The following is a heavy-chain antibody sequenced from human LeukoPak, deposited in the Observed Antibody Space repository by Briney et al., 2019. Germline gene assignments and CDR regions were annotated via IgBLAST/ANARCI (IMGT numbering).Heavy chain of an antibody. Sequence: PGGSLRLSCAASGFTFSTYSMKWVRQAPGQGLEWVSYISSSSSTIYYADSVRGRFTISRDNAKNSLYLQMNSLRAEDTAVYYCARDRWDRFLEWVWRTSFDYWGQGTLVTVSS. J-gene: IGHJ4*02. CDR3: ARDRWDRFLEWVWRTSFDY. CDR1: GFTFSTYS. D-gene: IGHD3-3*01. CDR2: ISSSSSTI. V-gene: IGHV3-48*04.